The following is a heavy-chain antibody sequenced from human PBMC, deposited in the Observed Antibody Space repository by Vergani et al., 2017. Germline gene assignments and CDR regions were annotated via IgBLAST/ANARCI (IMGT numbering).Heavy chain of an antibody. Sequence: QVQLVQSGAEVKKPGSSVKVSCKASGGTFSSYAISWVRQAPGQGLEWMGGIIPIFGTANYAQKFQGRVTITADESTSTAYMELSSLRSEDTAVYYCASPRSSYDVEAVAGHVYYYYGMDVWSQGTTVTVSS. CDR3: ASPRSSYDVEAVAGHVYYYYGMDV. CDR2: IIPIFGTA. D-gene: IGHD6-19*01. V-gene: IGHV1-69*12. J-gene: IGHJ6*02. CDR1: GGTFSSYA.